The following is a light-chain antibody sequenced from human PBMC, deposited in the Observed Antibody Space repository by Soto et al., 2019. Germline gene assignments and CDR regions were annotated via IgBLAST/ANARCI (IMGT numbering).Light chain of an antibody. CDR2: VAS. CDR1: QSISTF. V-gene: IGKV1-39*01. J-gene: IGKJ2*01. CDR3: QQIYSAPYT. Sequence: DIQVTQSPSSLSASIGDRVTITCRASQSISTFLNWYQQKPGKAPNLLIYVASNLQTGVPSRFSGSGSGTDFSLTISSLQQEDVATYYCQQIYSAPYTFGQGTTLEIK.